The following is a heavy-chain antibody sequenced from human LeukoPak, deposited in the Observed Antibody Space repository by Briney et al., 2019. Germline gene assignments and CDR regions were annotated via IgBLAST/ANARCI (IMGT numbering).Heavy chain of an antibody. CDR3: ARDLAGSYYSWGLDAFDI. J-gene: IGHJ3*02. V-gene: IGHV3-21*01. D-gene: IGHD1-26*01. CDR2: ISSSSSYI. CDR1: GFTFSSYS. Sequence: PGGSLRLSCAASGFTFSSYSMNWVRQAPGKGLEWVSSISSSSSYIYYADSVKGRFTTSRDNAKNSLYLQMNSLRAEDTAVYYCARDLAGSYYSWGLDAFDIWGQGTMVTVSS.